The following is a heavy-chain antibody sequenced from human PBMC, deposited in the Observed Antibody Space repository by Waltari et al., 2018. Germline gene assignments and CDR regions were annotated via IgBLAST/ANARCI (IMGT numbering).Heavy chain of an antibody. D-gene: IGHD5-12*01. CDR2: IYYSGST. CDR3: ASGGGNGYTGLGWFDP. V-gene: IGHV4-59*11. J-gene: IGHJ5*02. CDR1: GGSISSHY. Sequence: QVQLQESGPGLVQPSETLSLTCTVSGGSISSHYWSWIRQPPGKGLEWIGYIYYSGSTNYNPSLKSRVTISVDTSKNQFSLKLSSVTAADTAVYYCASGGGNGYTGLGWFDPWGQGTLVTVSS.